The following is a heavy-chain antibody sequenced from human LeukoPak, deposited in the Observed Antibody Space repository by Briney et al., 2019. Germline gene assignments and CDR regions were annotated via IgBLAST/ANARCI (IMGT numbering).Heavy chain of an antibody. V-gene: IGHV4-59*01. CDR2: IYYSGST. CDR3: ARGSIAARRDFDY. J-gene: IGHJ4*02. D-gene: IGHD6-6*01. CDR1: GGSIISYY. Sequence: SETLSLTCTVSGGSIISYYWSWIRQPPGKGLEWIGYIYYSGSTNYNPSLKSRVTISVDTSKNQFSLKLSSVTAADTAVYYCARGSIAARRDFDYWGQGTLVTVSS.